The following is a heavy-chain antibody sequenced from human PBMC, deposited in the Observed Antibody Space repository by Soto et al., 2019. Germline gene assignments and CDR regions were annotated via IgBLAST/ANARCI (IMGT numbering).Heavy chain of an antibody. CDR1: GGSISSYY. D-gene: IGHD3-10*01. CDR2: IYYSGST. CDR3: ARDASTTMVRGVIIMEAFDI. J-gene: IGHJ3*02. Sequence: SETLSLTCTVSGGSISSYYWSWIRQPPGKGLEWMGYIYYSGSTNYNPSLKSRVTISVDTSKNQFSLKLSSVTAADTAVYYCARDASTTMVRGVIIMEAFDIWGQGTMVTVS. V-gene: IGHV4-59*01.